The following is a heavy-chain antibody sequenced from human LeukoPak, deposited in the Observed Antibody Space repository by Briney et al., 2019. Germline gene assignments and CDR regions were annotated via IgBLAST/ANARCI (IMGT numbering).Heavy chain of an antibody. CDR3: ARPSGGSIFGVVTPWDDYYYMDV. V-gene: IGHV4-39*01. CDR2: IYYSGST. J-gene: IGHJ6*03. CDR1: GGSISSSSYY. Sequence: PSETLSLTCTVSGGSISSSSYYWGWIRQPPGKGLEWIGSIYYSGSTYYNPSLKSRVTISVDTSKNQFSLKLSSVTAADTAVYYCARPSGGSIFGVVTPWDDYYYMDVWGKGTTVTVSS. D-gene: IGHD3-3*01.